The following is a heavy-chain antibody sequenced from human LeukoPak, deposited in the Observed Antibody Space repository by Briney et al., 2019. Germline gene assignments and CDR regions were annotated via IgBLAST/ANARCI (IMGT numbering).Heavy chain of an antibody. Sequence: RRASVKVSCKASGYTFTGYYMHWVRQAPGQGLEWMGWINPNSGGTNYAQKFQGRVTMTRDTSISTAYMELNRLRSDDTAVYYCARGVDFDWLSEGFDYWGQGALVTVSS. CDR2: INPNSGGT. J-gene: IGHJ4*02. CDR1: GYTFTGYY. D-gene: IGHD3-9*01. V-gene: IGHV1-2*02. CDR3: ARGVDFDWLSEGFDY.